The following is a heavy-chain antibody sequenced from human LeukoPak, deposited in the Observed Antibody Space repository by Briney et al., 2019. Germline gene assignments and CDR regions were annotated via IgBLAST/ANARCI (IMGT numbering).Heavy chain of an antibody. CDR3: AKSSDILTGPRGYFDY. V-gene: IGHV3-9*01. CDR2: ISWNSGSI. Sequence: GGSLRLSCAASGFTFDDYAMHWVRQAPGKGLEWVSGISWNSGSIGYADSVKGRFTISRDNAKNSLYLQMNSLRAEDTALYYCAKSSDILTGPRGYFDYWGQGTLVTVSS. J-gene: IGHJ4*02. D-gene: IGHD3-9*01. CDR1: GFTFDDYA.